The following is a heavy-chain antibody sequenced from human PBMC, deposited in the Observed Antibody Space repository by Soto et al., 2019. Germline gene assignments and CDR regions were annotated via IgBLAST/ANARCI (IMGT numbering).Heavy chain of an antibody. V-gene: IGHV3-30*18. D-gene: IGHD6-13*01. Sequence: GGSLRLSCAASGFTFSSYGMHWVRQAPGKGLEWVAVISYDGSNKYYADSVKGRFTISRDNSKNTLYLQMNSLRAEDTAVYYCAKDRSSSWIYYFDYWGQGTLVTVSS. J-gene: IGHJ4*02. CDR2: ISYDGSNK. CDR3: AKDRSSSWIYYFDY. CDR1: GFTFSSYG.